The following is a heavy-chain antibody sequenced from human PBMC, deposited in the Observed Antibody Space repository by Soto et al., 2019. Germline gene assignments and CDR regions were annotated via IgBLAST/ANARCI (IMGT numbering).Heavy chain of an antibody. Sequence: QVQLQESGPGLVKPSETLSLTCTVSGGSISSYYWSWIRQPPGKGLEWIGYIYYSGSTNYNPSLKSRVTISVDTSKNQFSLKLSSVTAADTAVYYCATSHNWYFDLWGRGTLVTVSS. CDR1: GGSISSYY. J-gene: IGHJ2*01. CDR3: ATSHNWYFDL. V-gene: IGHV4-59*01. CDR2: IYYSGST.